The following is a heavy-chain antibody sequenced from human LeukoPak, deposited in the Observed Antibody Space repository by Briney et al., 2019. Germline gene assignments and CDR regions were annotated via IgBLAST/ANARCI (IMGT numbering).Heavy chain of an antibody. CDR2: IRNKANGYET. D-gene: IGHD2-8*01. J-gene: IGHJ4*02. Sequence: QPGGSLRLSCAASGFTFSASAMHWVRQASGKGLEWVGRIRNKANGYETAYAASVKGRFIISRDDSKNTAYLQMNSLKTEDTAVYYCTRLGYCTNGVCYFDYWGPGILVTVSS. V-gene: IGHV3-73*01. CDR3: TRLGYCTNGVCYFDY. CDR1: GFTFSASA.